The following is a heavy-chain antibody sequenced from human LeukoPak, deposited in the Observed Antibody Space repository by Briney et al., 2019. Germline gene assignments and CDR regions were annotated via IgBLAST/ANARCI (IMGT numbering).Heavy chain of an antibody. D-gene: IGHD6-19*01. V-gene: IGHV4-39*02. CDR1: GGSISSSSYY. J-gene: IGHJ4*02. Sequence: SETLSLTCTVSGGSISSSSYYWGWVRQPPGKGLEWIGSIYYSGSTYYNPSLKSRVTISVDTSKNQFSLKLSSVTAADTAVYYCARDNIPGYSSGWYWGIVRVPVYFDYWGQGTLVTVSS. CDR3: ARDNIPGYSSGWYWGIVRVPVYFDY. CDR2: IYYSGST.